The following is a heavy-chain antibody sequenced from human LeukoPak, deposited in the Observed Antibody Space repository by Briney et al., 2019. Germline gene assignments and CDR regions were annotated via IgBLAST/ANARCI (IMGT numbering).Heavy chain of an antibody. CDR1: GYTFTGSY. CDR2: INPNSGGT. J-gene: IGHJ5*02. V-gene: IGHV1-2*06. CDR3: ARDRTMVRGEVPNWFDP. D-gene: IGHD3-10*01. Sequence: AAVKVSCKASGYTFTGSYLHWVRQAPGQGLEWMGRINPNSGGTNYAQTFQGRVTMTRDTSISTAYMELSRLRSDDTAVYYCARDRTMVRGEVPNWFDPWGQGTLVTVSS.